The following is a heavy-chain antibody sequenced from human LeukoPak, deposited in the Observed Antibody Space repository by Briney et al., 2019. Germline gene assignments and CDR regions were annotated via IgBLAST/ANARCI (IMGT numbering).Heavy chain of an antibody. CDR1: GFTFSSYW. D-gene: IGHD2-2*01. J-gene: IGHJ4*02. CDR2: IKQDGSEK. Sequence: GGSLRLSCAASGFTFSSYWMSWVRQAPGKGLEWVANIKQDGSEKYYVDSVKGRFTISRDNAKNSLYLQMNSLRAEDTAVYYCARVAGYCSSTSCLDYWGQGTLVTVSS. V-gene: IGHV3-7*04. CDR3: ARVAGYCSSTSCLDY.